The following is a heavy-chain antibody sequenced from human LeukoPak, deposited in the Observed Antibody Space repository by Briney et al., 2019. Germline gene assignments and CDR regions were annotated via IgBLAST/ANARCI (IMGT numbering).Heavy chain of an antibody. V-gene: IGHV3-48*02. D-gene: IGHD1-26*01. CDR1: GFTFSTYS. CDR2: ITASGTAM. CDR3: ASSGSYRFDY. J-gene: IGHJ4*02. Sequence: GGSLRLSCAASGFTFSTYSMNWVRQAPGKGLEWVSHITASGTAMFYADSVKGRFAISRDNAKNSLYLQMNSLRDEDTAVYYCASSGSYRFDYWGQGTLVTVSS.